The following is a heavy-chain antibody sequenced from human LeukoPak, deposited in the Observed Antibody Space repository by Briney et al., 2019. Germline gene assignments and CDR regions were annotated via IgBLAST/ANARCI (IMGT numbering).Heavy chain of an antibody. CDR1: GYTFTSYA. D-gene: IGHD3-3*01. CDR2: INTNTGNP. Sequence: ASVKVSCKASGYTFTSYAMNWVRQAPGQGLEWMGWINTNTGNPTYAQGFTGRFVFSLDTSVSTAYLQISSLKAEDTAVYYCARELTYDFWSGYDVDYWGQGTLVTVSS. CDR3: ARELTYDFWSGYDVDY. V-gene: IGHV7-4-1*02. J-gene: IGHJ4*02.